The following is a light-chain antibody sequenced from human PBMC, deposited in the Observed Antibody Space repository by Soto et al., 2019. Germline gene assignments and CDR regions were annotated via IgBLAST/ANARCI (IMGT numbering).Light chain of an antibody. J-gene: IGKJ5*01. CDR3: QQYGRSPLVT. Sequence: EIVLTQSPGTLSLSPGERATLSCRASQSVSSSYLAWYQQKPGQAPRLLIYGASSRATGIPDRFSGSGSGTDFTLTISRLEPEDFAVYYCQQYGRSPLVTFCQGTRLEIK. CDR1: QSVSSSY. CDR2: GAS. V-gene: IGKV3-20*01.